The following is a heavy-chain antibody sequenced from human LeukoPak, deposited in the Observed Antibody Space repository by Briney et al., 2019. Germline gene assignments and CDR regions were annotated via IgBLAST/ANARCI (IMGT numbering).Heavy chain of an antibody. Sequence: SETLSLTCTVSGGSISSGGYYWSWIRQPPGKGLEWIGYIYHSGSTFYNPSLKSRVTISVDRSKNQFSLKLSSVTAADTAVYYCARGDPGQRIMITFGGVIFDPWGQGTLVTVSS. CDR3: ARGDPGQRIMITFGGVIFDP. CDR1: GGSISSGGYY. D-gene: IGHD3-16*02. V-gene: IGHV4-30-2*01. CDR2: IYHSGST. J-gene: IGHJ5*02.